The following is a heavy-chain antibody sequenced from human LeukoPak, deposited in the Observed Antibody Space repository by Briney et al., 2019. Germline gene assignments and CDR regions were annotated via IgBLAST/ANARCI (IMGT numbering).Heavy chain of an antibody. CDR2: ISGSGGST. V-gene: IGHV3-23*01. CDR1: GFTFRSYA. Sequence: GGSLRLSCAASGFTFRSYAMRWVRQAPGKGLEWVSAISGSGGSTYYADSVKGRFTISRDNSKNTLYLQMNRLRAEDTAVYYCAKQSTSKGNYYFYYMDVWGKGTTVTVSS. J-gene: IGHJ6*03. CDR3: AKQSTSKGNYYFYYMDV. D-gene: IGHD3-10*01.